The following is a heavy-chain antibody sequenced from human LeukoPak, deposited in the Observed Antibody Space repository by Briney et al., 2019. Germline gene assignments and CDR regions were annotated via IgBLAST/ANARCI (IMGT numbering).Heavy chain of an antibody. CDR2: IYYSGST. CDR3: ARLSYDYVWGSYPTLDY. V-gene: IGHV4-59*08. Sequence: SETLSLTCTVSGGSISSYYWSWIRQPPGKGLEWIGYIYYSGSTNYNPSLKSRVTISVDTSKNQFSLKLSSVTAADTAVYYCARLSYDYVWGSYPTLDYWGQGTLDTVSS. CDR1: GGSISSYY. J-gene: IGHJ4*02. D-gene: IGHD3-16*02.